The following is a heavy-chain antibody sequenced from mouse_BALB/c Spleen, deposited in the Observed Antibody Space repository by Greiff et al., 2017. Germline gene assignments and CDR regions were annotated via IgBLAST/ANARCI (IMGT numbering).Heavy chain of an antibody. Sequence: QVQLKQSGAELVRPGSSVKISCKASGYAFSSYWMNWVKQRPGQGLEWIGQIYPGDGDTNYNGKFKGKATLTADKSSSTAYMQLSSLTSEDSAVYVCARSGQGYFDYWGQGTTLTVSS. V-gene: IGHV1-80*01. J-gene: IGHJ2*01. D-gene: IGHD3-1*01. CDR2: IYPGDGDT. CDR3: ARSGQGYFDY. CDR1: GYAFSSYW.